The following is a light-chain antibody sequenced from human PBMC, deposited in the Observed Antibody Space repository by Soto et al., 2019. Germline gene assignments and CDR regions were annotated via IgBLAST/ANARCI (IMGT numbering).Light chain of an antibody. J-gene: IGLJ1*01. CDR1: SSDVGGYNY. CDR3: SSYTSNSTLV. Sequence: SALTQPASVSGSPGQSITISCTGTSSDVGGYNYVSWYQQHPGKAPKLMIYDVSNRPSGVSNRFSGSKSGNTASLTISGLQAEDEGDYYCSSYTSNSTLVFGTGTKLTVL. CDR2: DVS. V-gene: IGLV2-14*01.